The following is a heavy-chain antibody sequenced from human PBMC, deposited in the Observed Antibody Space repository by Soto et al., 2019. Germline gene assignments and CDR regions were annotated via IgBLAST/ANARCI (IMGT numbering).Heavy chain of an antibody. CDR1: GGSISSGGYY. CDR3: ARGRITTLYFDY. CDR2: IYYSGST. J-gene: IGHJ4*02. D-gene: IGHD3-16*01. Sequence: PSETLSLTCTVSGGSISSGGYYWSWIRQHPGKGLEWIGYIYYSGSTYYNPSLKSRVTISVDTSKNQFSLKLSSVTAADTAVYYCARGRITTLYFDYWGQGTLVTVS. V-gene: IGHV4-31*03.